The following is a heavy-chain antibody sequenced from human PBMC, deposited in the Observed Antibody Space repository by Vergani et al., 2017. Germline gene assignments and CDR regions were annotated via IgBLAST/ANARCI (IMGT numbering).Heavy chain of an antibody. CDR1: GFTVSSNY. V-gene: IGHV3-66*02. D-gene: IGHD2-15*01. J-gene: IGHJ4*02. CDR2: IYSGGST. CDR3: ARDPTYCSGGSCYSGDY. Sequence: EVQLVESGGGLVQPGGSLILSCAASGFTVSSNYMSWVRQAPGKGLEWVSVIYSGGSTYYADSVKGRFTISRDNSKNTLYLQMNSLRAEDTAVYYCARDPTYCSGGSCYSGDYWGQGTLVTVSS.